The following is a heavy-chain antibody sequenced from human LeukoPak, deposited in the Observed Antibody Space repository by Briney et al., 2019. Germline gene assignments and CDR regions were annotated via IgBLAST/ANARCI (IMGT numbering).Heavy chain of an antibody. J-gene: IGHJ4*02. V-gene: IGHV3-15*01. CDR2: IKSKTDGGTT. CDR1: GFTFSNAW. D-gene: IGHD4-23*01. CDR3: TTALTMVVTGTF. Sequence: KPGGSLRLSCAASGFTFSNAWMSWVRQAPGKGLEWVGRIKSKTDGGTTDYAAPVKGRFTISRDDSKNTLYLQMNSLKTEDTAVYYCTTALTMVVTGTFWGQETLVTVSS.